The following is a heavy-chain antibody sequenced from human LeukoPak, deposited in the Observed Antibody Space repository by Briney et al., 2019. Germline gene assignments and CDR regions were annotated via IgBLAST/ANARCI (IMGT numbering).Heavy chain of an antibody. D-gene: IGHD1-20*01. V-gene: IGHV3-33*01. J-gene: IGHJ5*02. Sequence: RGSLRLSCVASGFTFSSYGMHWVRQAPGKGLEWVAVIWYDGSNKYYADSVKGRFTISRDNSKNTLYLQMNSLRAEDTAVYYCTRDLSVTGSHNWFDPWGRGTLVTVSS. CDR2: IWYDGSNK. CDR1: GFTFSSYG. CDR3: TRDLSVTGSHNWFDP.